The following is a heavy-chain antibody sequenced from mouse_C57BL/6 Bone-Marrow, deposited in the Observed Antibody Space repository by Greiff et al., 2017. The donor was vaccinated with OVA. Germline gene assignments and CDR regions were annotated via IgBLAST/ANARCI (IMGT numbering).Heavy chain of an antibody. CDR1: GFSLTSYA. CDR2: IWTGGGT. V-gene: IGHV2-9-1*01. Sequence: VKLVESGPGLVAPSQSLSITCTVSGFSLTSYAISWVRQPPGKGLEWLGVIWTGGGTNYNSALKSRLSISKDNSKSQVFLKMNSLQTDDTARYYCASPIYYGYDGAMDYWGQGTSVTVSS. J-gene: IGHJ4*01. D-gene: IGHD2-2*01. CDR3: ASPIYYGYDGAMDY.